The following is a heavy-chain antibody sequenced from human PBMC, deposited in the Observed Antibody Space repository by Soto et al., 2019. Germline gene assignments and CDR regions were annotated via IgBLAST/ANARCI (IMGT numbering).Heavy chain of an antibody. CDR3: ARSYRRYCSGGSCYSYYYDYKDV. CDR1: GGSISSYY. D-gene: IGHD2-15*01. J-gene: IGHJ6*03. Sequence: PSETLSLTCTVSGGSISSYYWSWIRQPPGKGLEWIGYIYYSGSTNYNPSLKSRVTISVDTSKNQFSLKLSSVTAADTAVYYCARSYRRYCSGGSCYSYYYDYKDVWGKGTTVTVSS. CDR2: IYYSGST. V-gene: IGHV4-59*01.